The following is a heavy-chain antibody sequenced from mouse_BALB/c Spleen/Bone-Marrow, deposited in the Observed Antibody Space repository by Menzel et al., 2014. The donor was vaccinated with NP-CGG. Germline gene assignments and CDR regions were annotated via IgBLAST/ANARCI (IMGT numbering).Heavy chain of an antibody. CDR1: GFNIKDTY. V-gene: IGHV14-3*02. Sequence: EVQRVESGAELVKPGASVKLSCTASGFNIKDTYMHWVKQRPEQGLEWIGRIDPANGNTKYDPKFQSKATITADTSSNTACLQLGRLASEDTAVYCCARSAGGRGGFAYWGQGTLVTVSA. CDR2: IDPANGNT. J-gene: IGHJ3*01. CDR3: ARSAGGRGGFAY.